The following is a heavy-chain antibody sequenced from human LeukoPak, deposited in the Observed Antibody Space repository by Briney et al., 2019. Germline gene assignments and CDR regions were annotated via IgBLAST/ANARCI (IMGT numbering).Heavy chain of an antibody. D-gene: IGHD1-26*01. CDR2: IYYSGST. J-gene: IGHJ4*02. Sequence: KASETLSLTCTVSGGSISSYYWSWIRQPPGKGLEWIGYIYYSGSTNYNPSLKSRVTISIHTSKNQFSLKLSSVTAADTAVYYCARGGGEPFDYWGQGTLVTVSS. CDR3: ARGGGEPFDY. V-gene: IGHV4-59*01. CDR1: GGSISSYY.